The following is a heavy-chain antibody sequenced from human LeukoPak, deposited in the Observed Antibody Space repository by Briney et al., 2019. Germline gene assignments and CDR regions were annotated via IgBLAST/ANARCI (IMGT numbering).Heavy chain of an antibody. D-gene: IGHD2-2*01. CDR1: GGSFSGYY. Sequence: SETLSLTCAVYGGSFSGYYWSWIRQPPGKGLEWIGEINHSGSTNYNPSLKSRVTISVDTSKNQFSLKLSSVTAADTAVYYCARYCSSTSCATEIDAFDIWGQGTMATVSS. V-gene: IGHV4-34*01. CDR3: ARYCSSTSCATEIDAFDI. CDR2: INHSGST. J-gene: IGHJ3*02.